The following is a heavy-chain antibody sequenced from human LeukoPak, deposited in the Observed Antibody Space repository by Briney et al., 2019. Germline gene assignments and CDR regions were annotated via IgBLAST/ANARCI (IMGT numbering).Heavy chain of an antibody. CDR3: ARAAYCGADCYYYFDY. CDR1: RFTFSSYS. CDR2: ISSSGSYI. V-gene: IGHV3-21*01. J-gene: IGHJ4*02. Sequence: PGGSLRLSCAASRFTFSSYSMNWVRQAPGKGLEWVSSISSSGSYIYYADSVKGRFTISRDNAKNSLYLQMNSLRAEDTAVYYCARAAYCGADCYYYFDYWGPGTLVTVSS. D-gene: IGHD2-21*02.